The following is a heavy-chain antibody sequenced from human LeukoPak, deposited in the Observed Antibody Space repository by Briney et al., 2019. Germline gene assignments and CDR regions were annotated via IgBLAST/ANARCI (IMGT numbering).Heavy chain of an antibody. J-gene: IGHJ6*03. CDR3: ARDGANGYYYYYMDV. CDR2: ISSSSSYI. V-gene: IGHV3-21*01. Sequence: GGSLRLSCAASGFTFSSYAMTWVRQAPGKGLEWVSSISSSSSYIYYADSVKGRFTISRDNAKNSLYLQMNSLRAEDTAVYYCARDGANGYYYYYMDVWGKGTTVTVSS. D-gene: IGHD2-8*01. CDR1: GFTFSSYA.